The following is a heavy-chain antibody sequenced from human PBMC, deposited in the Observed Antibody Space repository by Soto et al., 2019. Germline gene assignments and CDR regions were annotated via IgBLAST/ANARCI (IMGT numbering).Heavy chain of an antibody. J-gene: IGHJ4*02. Sequence: PSETLSLTCTVSGGSISSSSYYWGWIRQPPGKGLEWIGSIYYSGSTYYNPSLKSRVTISVDTSKNQFSLKLSSVTAADTAVYYCARLGQITFDYWGQGTLVTVSS. V-gene: IGHV4-39*01. CDR1: GGSISSSSYY. CDR3: ARLGQITFDY. CDR2: IYYSGST.